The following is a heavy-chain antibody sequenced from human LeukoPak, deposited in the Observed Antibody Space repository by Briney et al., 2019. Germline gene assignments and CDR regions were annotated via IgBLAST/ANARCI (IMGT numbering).Heavy chain of an antibody. V-gene: IGHV1-18*01. D-gene: IGHD3-22*01. CDR2: ISTYNGNT. CDR1: GYTFTSYG. CDR3: TRDQSIGIVVGDFDY. Sequence: GASVKVSCKASGYTFTSYGTSWVRQAPGQGLEWMGWISTYNGNTNYAQKFHDRVIMTTDTSTRTAYMELRSLRSDDTALYYCTRDQSIGIVVGDFDYWGQGTLVTVS. J-gene: IGHJ4*02.